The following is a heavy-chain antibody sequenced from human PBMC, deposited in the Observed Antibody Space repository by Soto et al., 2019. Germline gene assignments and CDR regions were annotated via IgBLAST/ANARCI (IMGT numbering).Heavy chain of an antibody. CDR3: ARGVVVLPAARSRGVWFDL. J-gene: IGHJ5*02. D-gene: IGHD2-15*01. CDR1: RWSLSSFS. Sequence: QVQLQQWGAGLLKPSENLFLTCAVYRWSLSSFSWGWIRQSPGRGLEWIGEINQSGRTNYNPSVKSRATISGDTSDNQVSRTLSSVPAADTGVYYCARGVVVLPAARSRGVWFDLWGQGTLVTVSS. CDR2: INQSGRT. V-gene: IGHV4-34*01.